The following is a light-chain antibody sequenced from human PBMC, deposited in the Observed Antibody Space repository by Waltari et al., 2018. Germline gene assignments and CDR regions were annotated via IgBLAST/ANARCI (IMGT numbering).Light chain of an antibody. J-gene: IGKJ1*01. CDR3: HQYDNRWT. Sequence: DIQMTQSPSTLSASVGDRVTITCRASHSVSDFLAWHQQKPGKVPKVLIYRASNLASGVPSRFSGSGSGTEFTLTISSLQPDDFATYYCHQYDNRWTFGQGTTVEI. CDR2: RAS. CDR1: HSVSDF. V-gene: IGKV1-5*03.